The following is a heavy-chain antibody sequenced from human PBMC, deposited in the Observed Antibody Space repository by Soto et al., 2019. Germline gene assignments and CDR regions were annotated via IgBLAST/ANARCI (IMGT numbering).Heavy chain of an antibody. J-gene: IGHJ4*02. Sequence: QLQQSGPGLVKPSQTLSLTCAISGDTVSSNSATWNWIRQSPSRGLEWLGRTYYRSQWYSDYALSVKSRITINPDTTTNQFSLHLNSVTPEDTAVYYCARHEQREADPFDYWGQGTLVTVSS. CDR3: ARHEQREADPFDY. CDR1: GDTVSSNSAT. D-gene: IGHD6-19*01. CDR2: TYYRSQWYS. V-gene: IGHV6-1*01.